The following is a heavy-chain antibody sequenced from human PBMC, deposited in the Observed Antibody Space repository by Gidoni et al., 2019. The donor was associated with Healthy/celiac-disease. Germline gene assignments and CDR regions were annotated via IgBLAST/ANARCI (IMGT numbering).Heavy chain of an antibody. CDR3: ARDRSDYGDYWSWFDP. V-gene: IGHV3-20*01. J-gene: IGHJ5*02. D-gene: IGHD4-17*01. CDR1: GFTFDAYG. Sequence: EVQLVESGGGVVRPGGSLRLSCEASGFTFDAYGMSWVRQAPGKGLEWVSGINWNGGSTGYADSVKGRFTISRDNAKNSLYLQMNSLRAEDTALYHCARDRSDYGDYWSWFDPWGQGTLVTVSS. CDR2: INWNGGST.